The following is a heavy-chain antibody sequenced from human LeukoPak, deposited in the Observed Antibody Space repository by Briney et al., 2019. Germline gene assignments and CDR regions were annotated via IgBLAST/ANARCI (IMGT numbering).Heavy chain of an antibody. CDR3: AREADYGGNSGWFDP. CDR1: GGSISSSSYY. D-gene: IGHD4-23*01. V-gene: IGHV4-39*07. CDR2: IYYSGST. J-gene: IGHJ5*02. Sequence: SETLSLTCTVYGGSISSSSYYWGWIRQPPGKGLEWIGSIYYSGSTYYNPSLKSRVTISVDTSKNQFSLKLSSVTAADTAVYYCAREADYGGNSGWFDPWRQGTLVTVSS.